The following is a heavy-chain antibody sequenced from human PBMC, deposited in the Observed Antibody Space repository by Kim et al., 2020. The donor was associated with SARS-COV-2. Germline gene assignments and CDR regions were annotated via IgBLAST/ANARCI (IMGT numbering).Heavy chain of an antibody. V-gene: IGHV4-39*01. D-gene: IGHD1-26*01. J-gene: IGHJ4*02. CDR1: GGSISSSSYY. CDR3: ARLSGLLNYYFDY. Sequence: SETLSLTCTVSGGSISSSSYYWGWIRQPPGKGLEWIGSIYYSGSTYYNPSLKSRVTISVDTSKNQFSLKLSSVTAADTAVYYCARLSGLLNYYFDYWGQG. CDR2: IYYSGST.